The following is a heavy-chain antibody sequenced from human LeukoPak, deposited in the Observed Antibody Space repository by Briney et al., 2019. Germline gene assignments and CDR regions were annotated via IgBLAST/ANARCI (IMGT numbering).Heavy chain of an antibody. J-gene: IGHJ4*02. V-gene: IGHV1-46*01. CDR2: ISPSGGST. CDR3: ARSPSSGWYNY. D-gene: IGHD6-19*01. CDR1: GYTFTSYY. Sequence: ASVKVSCKASGYTFTSYYMHWVRQAPGQGLEWMGIISPSGGSTTYAQKSQGRVTMTRDTSTSTVYMELSSLRSEDTAIYYCARSPSSGWYNYWGQGTLVTVSS.